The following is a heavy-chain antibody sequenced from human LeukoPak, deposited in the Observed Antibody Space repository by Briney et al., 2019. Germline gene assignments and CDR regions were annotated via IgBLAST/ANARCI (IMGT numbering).Heavy chain of an antibody. CDR2: INWNGGST. V-gene: IGHV3-20*04. Sequence: GGSLRLSCAASGFTFDDYGMSWVRQAPGKGLEWVSGINWNGGSTGYADSVKGRFTISRDNAKNSLYLQMNSLRAEDTAVYFCARVSGWYWFDNWGQGTLVTVSS. CDR1: GFTFDDYG. J-gene: IGHJ4*02. CDR3: ARVSGWYWFDN. D-gene: IGHD6-19*01.